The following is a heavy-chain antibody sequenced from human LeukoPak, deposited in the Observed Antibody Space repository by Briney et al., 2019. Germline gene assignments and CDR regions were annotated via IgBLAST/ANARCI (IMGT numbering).Heavy chain of an antibody. CDR2: IKQDGSEK. CDR1: GFTFSSYW. V-gene: IGHV3-7*01. Sequence: GGSLRLSCAASGFTFSSYWMSWVRQAPGKGLEWVANIKQDGSEKYYVDSVKGRFTISRDNAKNSLYLQMNSLRAEDTAVYYCAKIPVAALVNFDYWGQGTLVTVSS. D-gene: IGHD6-19*01. CDR3: AKIPVAALVNFDY. J-gene: IGHJ4*02.